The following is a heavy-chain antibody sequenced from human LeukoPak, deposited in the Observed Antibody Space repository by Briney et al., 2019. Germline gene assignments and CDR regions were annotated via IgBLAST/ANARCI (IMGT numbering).Heavy chain of an antibody. J-gene: IGHJ4*02. CDR1: GGSISSYY. CDR3: ARHRRDGYNHALDFDY. V-gene: IGHV4-4*09. CDR2: IYTSGST. Sequence: PSETLSLTCTVSGGSISSYYWSWIRQPPGKGLEWIGYIYTSGSTNYNPSLKSRVTISVDTSKNQFSLKLSSVTAADTAVYYCARHRRDGYNHALDFDYWGQGTLVTVSS. D-gene: IGHD5-24*01.